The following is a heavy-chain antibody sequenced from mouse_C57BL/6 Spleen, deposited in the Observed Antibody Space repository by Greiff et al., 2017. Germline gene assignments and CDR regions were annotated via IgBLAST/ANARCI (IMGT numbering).Heavy chain of an antibody. D-gene: IGHD1-1*01. V-gene: IGHV1-82*01. CDR2: IYPGDGDT. CDR3: ARLTTVVAKDFDY. Sequence: QVQLQQSGPELVKPGASVKISCKASGYAFSSSWMNWVKQRPGKGLEWIGRIYPGDGDTNYNGKFKGKATLTADKSSSTAYMQLISLTSEDSAVYFCARLTTVVAKDFDYWGQGTTLTVSS. J-gene: IGHJ2*01. CDR1: GYAFSSSW.